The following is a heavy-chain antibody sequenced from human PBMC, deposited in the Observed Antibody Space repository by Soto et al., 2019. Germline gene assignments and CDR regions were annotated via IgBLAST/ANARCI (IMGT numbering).Heavy chain of an antibody. D-gene: IGHD6-13*01. CDR3: ASSIAAAGNYYYYYGMDV. CDR2: INPNSGGT. J-gene: IGHJ6*02. Sequence: GASVKVSCKASGYTFTGYYMHWVRQAPGQGLEWMGWINPNSGGTNYAQKFQGWVTMTRDTPISTAYMELSRLRSDDTAVYYCASSIAAAGNYYYYYGMDVWGQGTTVTVSS. CDR1: GYTFTGYY. V-gene: IGHV1-2*04.